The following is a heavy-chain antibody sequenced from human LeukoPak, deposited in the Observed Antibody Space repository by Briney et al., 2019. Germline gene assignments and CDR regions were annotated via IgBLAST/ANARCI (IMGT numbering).Heavy chain of an antibody. D-gene: IGHD6-13*01. V-gene: IGHV1-8*02. J-gene: IGHJ4*02. CDR1: GYTFTGYY. CDR3: ARGVQNSSSWYGV. Sequence: ASVKVSCKASGYTFTGYYMHWVRQATGQGLEWMGWMNPNSGNTGYAQKFQGRVTMTRNTSISTAYMELSSLRSEDTAVYYCARGVQNSSSWYGVWGQGTLVTVSS. CDR2: MNPNSGNT.